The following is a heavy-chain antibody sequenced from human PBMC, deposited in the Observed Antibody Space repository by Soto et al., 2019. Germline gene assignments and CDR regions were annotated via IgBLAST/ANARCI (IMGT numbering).Heavy chain of an antibody. V-gene: IGHV4-34*01. D-gene: IGHD3-3*01. Sequence: SETLSLTCAVYGGSFSGYYWSWIRQPPGKGLEWIGEINHSGSTNYNPSLKSRVTISVDTSKNQFSLKLSSVTAADTAVYYCARRRDFGVVIISNYYYYGMDVWGQGTTVTVSS. CDR3: ARRRDFGVVIISNYYYYGMDV. CDR2: INHSGST. J-gene: IGHJ6*02. CDR1: GGSFSGYY.